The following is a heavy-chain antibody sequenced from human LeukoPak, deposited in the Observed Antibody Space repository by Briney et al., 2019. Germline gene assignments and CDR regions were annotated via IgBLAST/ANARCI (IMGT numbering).Heavy chain of an antibody. CDR2: IDPNSGGT. V-gene: IGHV1-2*06. D-gene: IGHD5-24*01. CDR3: AKGRDGYNPDY. Sequence: ASVKVSCKASGYTFTGYYVHWVRQAPGQGLEWMGRIDPNSGGTNYAQKFQGRATMTRDTSINTAYMELSRLRSDDTAVYYCAKGRDGYNPDYWGQGTLVTVSS. CDR1: GYTFTGYY. J-gene: IGHJ4*02.